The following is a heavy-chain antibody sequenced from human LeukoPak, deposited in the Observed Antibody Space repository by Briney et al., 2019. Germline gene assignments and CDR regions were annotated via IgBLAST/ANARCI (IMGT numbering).Heavy chain of an antibody. CDR2: INPNSGNT. J-gene: IGHJ4*02. Sequence: ASVKVSCKASGYTFTTYFFHWMRHAPGQGLEWMGWINPNSGNTNYAQKFQGRVTMTRDTSISTTYMELSRLSSDDTAVYYCARNGRGTYDFWGQGTLVTVSS. CDR3: ARNGRGTYDF. D-gene: IGHD3-16*01. CDR1: GYTFTTYF. V-gene: IGHV1-2*02.